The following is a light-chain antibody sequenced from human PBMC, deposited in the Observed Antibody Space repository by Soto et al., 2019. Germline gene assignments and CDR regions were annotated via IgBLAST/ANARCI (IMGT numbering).Light chain of an antibody. CDR1: RSNIGGNT. V-gene: IGLV1-44*01. Sequence: QSVLTKPPPVFGTPGRRVTIPCPGSRSNIGGNTFTWYQQVPARAPKLLIYANDNRPSGISDRFSGSRSSTSASLAISGLQSEDEADYYCAVWDDNLRGLFGGGTKLTVL. CDR3: AVWDDNLRGL. J-gene: IGLJ2*01. CDR2: AND.